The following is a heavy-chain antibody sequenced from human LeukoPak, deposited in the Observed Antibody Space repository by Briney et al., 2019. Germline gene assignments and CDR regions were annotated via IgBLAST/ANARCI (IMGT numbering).Heavy chain of an antibody. Sequence: PSETLSLTCTVSGGSISSGGYYWSSIRQHPGKGLEWIGYIYYSGSTYYNPSLKSRVTISVDTSKNQFSLKLSSVTAADTAIYYCARAGYSYGIISYFDSWGQGTLASVSS. CDR3: ARAGYSYGIISYFDS. J-gene: IGHJ4*02. V-gene: IGHV4-31*03. CDR2: IYYSGST. D-gene: IGHD5-18*01. CDR1: GGSISSGGYY.